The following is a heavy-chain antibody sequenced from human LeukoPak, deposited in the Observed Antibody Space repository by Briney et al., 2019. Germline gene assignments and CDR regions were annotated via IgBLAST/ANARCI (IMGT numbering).Heavy chain of an antibody. CDR1: GGTFISYT. Sequence: SXKVSCKASGGTFISYTISWVRQAPGQGLEWMGRIIPILGIANYAQKFQGRVTITADKSTSTAYMELSSLRSEDTAVYYCAREGLVIRAAFDIWGQGTMVTVSS. D-gene: IGHD2/OR15-2a*01. V-gene: IGHV1-69*04. CDR3: AREGLVIRAAFDI. CDR2: IIPILGIA. J-gene: IGHJ3*02.